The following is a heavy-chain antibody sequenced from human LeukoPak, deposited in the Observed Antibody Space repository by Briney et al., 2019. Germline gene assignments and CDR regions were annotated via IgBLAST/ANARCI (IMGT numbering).Heavy chain of an antibody. V-gene: IGHV3-23*01. CDR3: AKTIDWSYFDY. J-gene: IGHJ4*02. CDR1: GLTFSNYV. D-gene: IGHD1-1*01. Sequence: PGGSLRLSCAASGLTFSNYVMSWVRQAPGKGLEWVSGISGSGGSTYYADSVKGRFTISRDNSKNTLYLQMNSLRAEDTAVYYCAKTIDWSYFDYWGQGTLVTVSS. CDR2: ISGSGGST.